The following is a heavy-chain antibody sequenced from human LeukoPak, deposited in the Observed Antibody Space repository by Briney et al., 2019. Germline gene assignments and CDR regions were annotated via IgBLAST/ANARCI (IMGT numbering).Heavy chain of an antibody. J-gene: IGHJ4*02. Sequence: GGSPRLSCAASGFTFSGYAMSWVRQAPGKGLEWVSAIGGPGFTTHYADSVKGRFTISRDNSQSTLYLQMNSLRAEDTAVYYCAKGTLTKTHGISWDPFDYWGQGTLVTVSS. CDR1: GFTFSGYA. D-gene: IGHD6-13*01. CDR2: IGGPGFTT. V-gene: IGHV3-23*01. CDR3: AKGTLTKTHGISWDPFDY.